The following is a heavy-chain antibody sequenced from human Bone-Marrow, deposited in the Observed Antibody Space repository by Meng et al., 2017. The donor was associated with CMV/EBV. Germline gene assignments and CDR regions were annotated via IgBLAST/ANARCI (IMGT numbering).Heavy chain of an antibody. D-gene: IGHD3-9*01. Sequence: SVKVSCKASGGIFSRCAISWVRQAPGQGLEWMGGIIPIFGRANYAQKLQGRVTITTDDSTSTAYMEVSSLRSEDTALYYCAYGVLTGYYSGYYYGLDVWGQGTTVTVSS. CDR1: GGIFSRCA. V-gene: IGHV1-69*05. J-gene: IGHJ6*02. CDR2: IIPIFGRA. CDR3: AYGVLTGYYSGYYYGLDV.